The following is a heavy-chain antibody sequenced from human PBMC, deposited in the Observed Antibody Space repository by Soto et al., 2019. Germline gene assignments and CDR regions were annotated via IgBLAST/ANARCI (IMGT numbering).Heavy chain of an antibody. D-gene: IGHD2-2*01. CDR1: GYTFTSYA. CDR2: INAGNGNT. CDR3: ARTGVGYCSSTSCRGRRGFDY. V-gene: IGHV1-3*01. J-gene: IGHJ4*02. Sequence: GASVKVSCKASGYTFTSYAMHWVRQAPGQRLEWMGWINAGNGNTKYSQKLQGRVTMTTDTSTSIAYMELRSLRSDDTAVYYCARTGVGYCSSTSCRGRRGFDYWGSEPPSPSPQ.